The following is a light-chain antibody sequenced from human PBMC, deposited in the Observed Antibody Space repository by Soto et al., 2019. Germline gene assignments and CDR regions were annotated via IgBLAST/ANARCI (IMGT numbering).Light chain of an antibody. CDR1: QSVSGW. CDR3: QQYESYPLT. V-gene: IGKV1-5*03. Sequence: DIQMTQSPPTLSASVGDSVTMTCRASQSVSGWLAWYRQKPGKATELLIYSASTVETGVPSRFSGSGSGTEFTLTVSSLQPDDFATYYCQQYESYPLTFGEGTKIDIK. CDR2: SAS. J-gene: IGKJ4*01.